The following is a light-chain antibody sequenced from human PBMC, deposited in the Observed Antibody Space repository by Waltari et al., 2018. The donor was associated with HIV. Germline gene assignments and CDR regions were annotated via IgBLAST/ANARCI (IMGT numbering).Light chain of an antibody. V-gene: IGLV2-14*01. Sequence: QSALTQPASVSGSPGQAITIPCTGTSSDVGGSNFVSWYLQHPGKAPKLIISEVSRRPSGVSDRFSGSKSGNTASLTISGLQAEDEADYYCSSYTGSSTLVFGTGTKVTVL. J-gene: IGLJ1*01. CDR2: EVS. CDR3: SSYTGSSTLV. CDR1: SSDVGGSNF.